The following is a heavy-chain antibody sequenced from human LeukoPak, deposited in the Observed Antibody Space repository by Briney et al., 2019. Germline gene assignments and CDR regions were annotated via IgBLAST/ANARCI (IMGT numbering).Heavy chain of an antibody. J-gene: IGHJ4*02. CDR1: GGSISSGGYS. CDR3: ARVHIAAAGAFDY. D-gene: IGHD6-13*01. Sequence: SETLSLTCTASGGSISSGGYSWSWIRQPPGKGLEWIGYIYYSGSTYYNPSLKSRVTISVDTSKNQFSLKLSSVTAADTAVYYCARVHIAAAGAFDYWGQGTLVTVSS. V-gene: IGHV4-30-4*07. CDR2: IYYSGST.